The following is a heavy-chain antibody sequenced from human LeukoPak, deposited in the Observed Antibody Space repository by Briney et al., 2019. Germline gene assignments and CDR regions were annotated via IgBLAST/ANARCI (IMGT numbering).Heavy chain of an antibody. Sequence: GGSLRLSCAASGFTFSSYAMSWVRQAPGKGLEWVSAISGSGGSTYYADSVKGRFTISRDNSKNTLYLQMHSLRAEDTAVYYCAKDLLAARVPYYFDYWGQGTLVTVSS. CDR2: ISGSGGST. J-gene: IGHJ4*01. CDR3: AKDLLAARVPYYFDY. CDR1: GFTFSSYA. D-gene: IGHD6-6*01. V-gene: IGHV3-23*01.